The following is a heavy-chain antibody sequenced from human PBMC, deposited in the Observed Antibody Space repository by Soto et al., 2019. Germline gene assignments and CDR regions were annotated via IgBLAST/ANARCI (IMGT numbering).Heavy chain of an antibody. CDR3: ANGIVATGELDY. V-gene: IGHV3-11*05. D-gene: IGHD5-12*01. CDR1: GFTFSDFY. Sequence: QVQLVESGGGLVKPGGSLRLSCAASGFTFSDFYMYWIRQAPGKGLEWVSYISSSSSYTNYADSVNGRFTISRDNAKNSLYLQMNSLRAEDTAVYYCANGIVATGELDYWGQGTLVTVSS. J-gene: IGHJ4*02. CDR2: ISSSSSYT.